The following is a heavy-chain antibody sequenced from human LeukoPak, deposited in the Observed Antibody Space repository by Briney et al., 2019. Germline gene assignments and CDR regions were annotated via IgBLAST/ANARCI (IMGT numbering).Heavy chain of an antibody. CDR3: ARNNVWGSYRRHFDY. J-gene: IGHJ4*02. Sequence: SETLSLTCAVYGGSFSGYYWSWIRQPPGKGLEWIGEINHSGSTNYNPSLKSRVTISVDTSKNQFSLKLSSVTAADTAVYYCARNNVWGSYRRHFDYWGQGTLVTVSS. CDR1: GGSFSGYY. V-gene: IGHV4-34*01. D-gene: IGHD3-16*02. CDR2: INHSGST.